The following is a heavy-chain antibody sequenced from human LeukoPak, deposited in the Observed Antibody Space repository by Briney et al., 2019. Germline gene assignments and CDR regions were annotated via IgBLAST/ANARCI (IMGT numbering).Heavy chain of an antibody. CDR3: ARDLSLGELSR. Sequence: GGSLRHSCAASGFTFSSYSMNWVRQAPGKGLEWVSSISSSSSYIYYADSVKGRSTISRDNAKNSLYLQMNSLRAEDTAVYYCARDLSLGELSRWGQGTLVTVSS. D-gene: IGHD3-16*02. CDR2: ISSSSSYI. V-gene: IGHV3-21*01. CDR1: GFTFSSYS. J-gene: IGHJ4*02.